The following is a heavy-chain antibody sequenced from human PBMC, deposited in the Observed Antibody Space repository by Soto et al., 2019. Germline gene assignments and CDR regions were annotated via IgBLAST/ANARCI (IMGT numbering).Heavy chain of an antibody. D-gene: IGHD1-1*01. V-gene: IGHV1-69*01. CDR1: EGTFSSYA. CDR3: ARSDSTTALKAYYYCMDV. J-gene: IGHJ6*02. CDR2: IIPIFGTA. Sequence: QVQLVPSGAEVKKHGSSVKVSCKASEGTFSSYAISWVRQAPGPGLEWMGGIIPIFGTANYAQKFQGRVTITADESTRTAYMEMSSLRSEDTAVYYCARSDSTTALKAYYYCMDVWGHGTTVTVSS.